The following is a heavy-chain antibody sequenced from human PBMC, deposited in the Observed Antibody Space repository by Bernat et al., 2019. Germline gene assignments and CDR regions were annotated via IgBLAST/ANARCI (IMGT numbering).Heavy chain of an antibody. CDR3: VNRNDYGDYDWSVDV. V-gene: IGHV3-64D*06. J-gene: IGHJ6*02. Sequence: EVQLVESGGGLVQPGGSLSLSCSASGFTFSSYAMHWVRQAPGKGLEYVSAISSNGGRTDYASSVKGRFTISRDKSKNTLYLQMSSLRAEDTAVYYCVNRNDYGDYDWSVDVWGQGTTVTVSS. CDR1: GFTFSSYA. CDR2: ISSNGGRT. D-gene: IGHD4-17*01.